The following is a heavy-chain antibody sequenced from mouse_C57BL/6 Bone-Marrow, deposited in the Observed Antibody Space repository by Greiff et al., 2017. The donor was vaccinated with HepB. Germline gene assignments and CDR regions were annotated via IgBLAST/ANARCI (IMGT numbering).Heavy chain of an antibody. V-gene: IGHV1-26*01. J-gene: IGHJ2*01. Sequence: VQLQQSGPELVKPGASVKISCKASGYTFTDYYMNWVKQSHGKSLEWIGDINPNNGGTSYNQKFKGKATLTVDKSSSTAYMELRSLTSEDSAVYHCARITTVVATNYWGQGTTLTVSS. CDR3: ARITTVVATNY. CDR1: GYTFTDYY. CDR2: INPNNGGT. D-gene: IGHD1-1*01.